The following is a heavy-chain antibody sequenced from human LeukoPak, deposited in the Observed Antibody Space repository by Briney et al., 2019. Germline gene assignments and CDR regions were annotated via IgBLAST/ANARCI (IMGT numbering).Heavy chain of an antibody. CDR2: ISYDGSNK. CDR3: AKDDFGDYGDAFEI. J-gene: IGHJ3*02. V-gene: IGHV3-30*18. Sequence: GRSLRLSCAASGFTFSSYGLHWVRQTPGMGLEWVAVISYDGSNKYYADSVKGRFTISRDNSKNTLYLQMNSLRAGDTAVYYCAKDDFGDYGDAFEIWGQGTMVTVSS. CDR1: GFTFSSYG. D-gene: IGHD4-17*01.